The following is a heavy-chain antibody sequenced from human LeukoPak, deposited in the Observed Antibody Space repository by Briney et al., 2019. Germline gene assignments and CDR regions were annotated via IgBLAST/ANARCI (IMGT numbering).Heavy chain of an antibody. D-gene: IGHD6-19*01. CDR2: IIPIFGTA. CDR3: ARKGIAVAGTNYYGMDV. J-gene: IGHJ6*02. CDR1: GGTFSSYA. Sequence: SVKVSCKASGGTFSSYAISWVRQAPGQGLEWMGGIIPIFGTANYAQKFQGRVTITADESTSTAYMELSSLRSEDTAVYYCARKGIAVAGTNYYGMDVWGQGTTVTVSS. V-gene: IGHV1-69*13.